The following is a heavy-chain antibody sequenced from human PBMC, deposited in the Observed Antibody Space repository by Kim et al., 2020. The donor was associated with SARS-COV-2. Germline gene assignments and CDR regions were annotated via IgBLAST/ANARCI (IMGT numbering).Heavy chain of an antibody. D-gene: IGHD3-10*01. V-gene: IGHV4-34*01. CDR3: ARSASLRMVFQYNWFDP. Sequence: SETLSLTCAVYGGSFSGYYWSWIRQPPGKGLEWIGEINHSGSTNYNPSLKSRVTISVDTSKNQFSLKLSSVTAADTAVYYCARSASLRMVFQYNWFDPWGQGTLVTVSS. CDR1: GGSFSGYY. CDR2: INHSGST. J-gene: IGHJ5*02.